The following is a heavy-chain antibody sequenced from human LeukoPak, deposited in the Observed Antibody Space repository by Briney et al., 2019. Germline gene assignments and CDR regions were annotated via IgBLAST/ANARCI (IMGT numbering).Heavy chain of an antibody. D-gene: IGHD6-6*01. CDR3: AKDRRSSIAARLFDY. J-gene: IGHJ4*02. V-gene: IGHV3-48*01. CDR2: ISSSSSTI. CDR1: GFTFSSYS. Sequence: GGSLRLSCAASGFTFSSYSMNWVRQAPGKGLEWVSYISSSSSTIYYADSVKGRFTISRDNAKNSLYLQMNSLRAEDTAAYYCAKDRRSSIAARLFDYWGQGTLVTVSS.